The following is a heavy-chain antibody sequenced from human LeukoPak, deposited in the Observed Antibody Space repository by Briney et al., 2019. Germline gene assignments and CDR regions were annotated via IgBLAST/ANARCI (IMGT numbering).Heavy chain of an antibody. CDR2: ISSSGSII. J-gene: IGHJ4*02. D-gene: IGHD3-22*01. CDR1: GFTFTSYE. V-gene: IGHV3-48*03. Sequence: EGSLRLSCAASGFTFTSYEMNWVRQAPGKGLEWVSYISSSGSIIYYADSVKGRFTISRDNAKNSLYLQMNSLRAEDTAVYYCTRDRYYYDSSGHPYYFDYWGQGALVTVSS. CDR3: TRDRYYYDSSGHPYYFDY.